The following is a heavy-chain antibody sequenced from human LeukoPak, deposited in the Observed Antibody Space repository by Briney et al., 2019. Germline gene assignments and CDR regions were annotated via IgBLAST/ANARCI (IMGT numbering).Heavy chain of an antibody. V-gene: IGHV1-18*01. CDR3: ARDPTPAYYYDSSGLNWFDP. Sequence: GASVKVSCKASGYTFTSYGISWVRQAPGQGLEWMGWTRAYNGNTNYAQKLQGRVTMTTDTSTSTAYMELRSLRSDDTAVYYCARDPTPAYYYDSSGLNWFDPWGQGTLVTASS. CDR2: TRAYNGNT. CDR1: GYTFTSYG. D-gene: IGHD3-22*01. J-gene: IGHJ5*02.